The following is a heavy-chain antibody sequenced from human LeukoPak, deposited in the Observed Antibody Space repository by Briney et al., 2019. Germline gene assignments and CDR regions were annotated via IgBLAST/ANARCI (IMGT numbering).Heavy chain of an antibody. CDR2: IYYSGSS. V-gene: IGHV4-39*01. Sequence: SETLSLTCTVSGGSISSSSYYWGWIRQPPGKGLEWIGSIYYSGSSYYNTSLKSRVSISVDTSKNQFSLKLSSVTAADTAVYYCARLASGSYGPLTPFDYWGQGTLVTVSS. CDR1: GGSISSSSYY. D-gene: IGHD1-26*01. J-gene: IGHJ4*02. CDR3: ARLASGSYGPLTPFDY.